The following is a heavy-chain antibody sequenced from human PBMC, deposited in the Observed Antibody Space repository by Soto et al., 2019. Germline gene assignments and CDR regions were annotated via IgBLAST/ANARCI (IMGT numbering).Heavy chain of an antibody. Sequence: QLQESGPGLVKPSETLSLTCTVSADSISSSSYFWGWIRQPPGKGLEWIGTIYYSGSTSYNPSLKSRVTISLDTSKNQFSLRLTSVTAADTAVYHCARHRGSYGGEYYFDYWGQGTLVTVSS. D-gene: IGHD5-18*01. CDR3: ARHRGSYGGEYYFDY. V-gene: IGHV4-39*01. J-gene: IGHJ4*02. CDR2: IYYSGST. CDR1: ADSISSSSYF.